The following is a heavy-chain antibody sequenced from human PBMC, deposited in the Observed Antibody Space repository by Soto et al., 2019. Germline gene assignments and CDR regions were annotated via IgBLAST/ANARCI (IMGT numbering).Heavy chain of an antibody. CDR3: AGEVGYNWNYWYFDL. J-gene: IGHJ2*01. D-gene: IGHD1-20*01. CDR1: GFTFSSYA. Sequence: QVQLVESGGGVVQPGRSLRLSCAASGFTFSSYAMHWVHQAPGKGLEWVAVISYDGSNKYYADSVKGRFTISRDNSKNTLYLQMNSLRAEDTAVYYCAGEVGYNWNYWYFDLWGRGTLVTVSS. V-gene: IGHV3-30-3*01. CDR2: ISYDGSNK.